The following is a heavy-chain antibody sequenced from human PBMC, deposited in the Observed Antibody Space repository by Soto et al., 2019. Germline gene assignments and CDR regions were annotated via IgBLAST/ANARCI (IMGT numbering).Heavy chain of an antibody. V-gene: IGHV3-30-3*01. J-gene: IGHJ4*02. D-gene: IGHD3-22*01. CDR3: ARDKFSGGYYYFDY. CDR2: ISYDGNNK. Sequence: QVQLVESGGGVVQPGRSLRLSCAASGFTFSNYAMHWVRQAPGKGLEWVAVISYDGNNKYYADSVKGRFTISRDNSRNTLYLQMNILRAEDTAVYYCARDKFSGGYYYFDYWGQGTLVTVSS. CDR1: GFTFSNYA.